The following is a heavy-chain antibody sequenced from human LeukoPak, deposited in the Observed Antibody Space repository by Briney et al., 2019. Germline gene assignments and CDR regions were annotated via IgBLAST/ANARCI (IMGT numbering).Heavy chain of an antibody. V-gene: IGHV4-4*07. CDR1: GGSISSYY. CDR2: IYTSGST. D-gene: IGHD3-9*01. Sequence: SETLSLTCTVSGGSISSYYWSWIRQPAGKGLEWIGRIYTSGSTNYNPSLKSRVTMSVDTCKNQFSLKLSPVTAADTAVYYCSSHDILTGYYHWGQGTLVTVSS. J-gene: IGHJ5*02. CDR3: SSHDILTGYYH.